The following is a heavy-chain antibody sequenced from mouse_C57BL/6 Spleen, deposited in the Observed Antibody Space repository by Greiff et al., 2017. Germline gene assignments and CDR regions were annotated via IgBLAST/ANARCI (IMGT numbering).Heavy chain of an antibody. CDR3: ARSILRQLRPLDY. D-gene: IGHD3-2*02. V-gene: IGHV1-64*01. J-gene: IGHJ2*01. CDR1: GYTFTSSW. Sequence: QVQLQQPGAELVKPGASVTLSCKASGYTFTSSWMPWVKQRPGQGLEWIGMIHPNSGSTNYNEKFKSKATLTVDKSSSTAYMQLSSLTSEDSAVYYCARSILRQLRPLDYWGQGTTLTVSS. CDR2: IHPNSGST.